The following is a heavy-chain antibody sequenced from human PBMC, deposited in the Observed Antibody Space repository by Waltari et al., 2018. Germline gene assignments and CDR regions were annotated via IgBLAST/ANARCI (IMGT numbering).Heavy chain of an antibody. Sequence: QVQLVQSGAEVKKPGSSVKVSCKASGGTFSSYAISWVRQAPGQGLEWMGGIIPILGIANYAQKFQCRVTITADNSTSTASMELSSLRSEDTAVYYCARADVPAAATLGYFDYWGQGTLVTVSS. CDR2: IIPILGIA. J-gene: IGHJ4*02. CDR1: GGTFSSYA. CDR3: ARADVPAAATLGYFDY. V-gene: IGHV1-69*10. D-gene: IGHD2-2*01.